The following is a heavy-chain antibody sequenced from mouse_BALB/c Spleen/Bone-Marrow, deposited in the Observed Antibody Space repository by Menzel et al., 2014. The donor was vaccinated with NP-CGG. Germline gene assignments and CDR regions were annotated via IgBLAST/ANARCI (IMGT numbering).Heavy chain of an antibody. CDR1: GYTFSNYW. CDR2: IYPGNSDT. V-gene: IGHV1-5*01. Sequence: VQLQQSGTVLARPGAAVKMSCKASGYTFSNYWMHWVKQRPGPGLEWIGTIYPGNSDTTYNQKFKGKAKLTAVTSTSTAYMELSSLTNEDSAVYYCTTLARSDFDYWGQGTTLTVSS. J-gene: IGHJ2*01. CDR3: TTLARSDFDY. D-gene: IGHD3-1*01.